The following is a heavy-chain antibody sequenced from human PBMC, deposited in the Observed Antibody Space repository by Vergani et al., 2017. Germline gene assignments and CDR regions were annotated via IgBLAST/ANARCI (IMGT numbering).Heavy chain of an antibody. J-gene: IGHJ5*02. Sequence: QVQLQESGPGLVKPPGTLSLTCAVFGGSISSSNWWSWVRQPPGKGLEWIGEIYYSGSTNYNPSLKSRVTISIDKSNNQFSLKLSSVTAADTAVYYCARVIQLWLGGWFDPWGQGTLVTVSS. D-gene: IGHD5-18*01. V-gene: IGHV4-4*03. CDR2: IYYSGST. CDR1: GGSISSSNW. CDR3: ARVIQLWLGGWFDP.